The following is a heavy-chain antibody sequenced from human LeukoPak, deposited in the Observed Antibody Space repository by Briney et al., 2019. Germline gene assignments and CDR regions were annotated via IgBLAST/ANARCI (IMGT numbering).Heavy chain of an antibody. J-gene: IGHJ4*02. D-gene: IGHD3-22*01. CDR2: ISGGGGST. CDR3: AKLTMIVVVPGSYFDY. CDR1: GFTFSSYA. V-gene: IGHV3-23*01. Sequence: GDSLRLSCAASGFTFSSYAMSWVRQAPGKGLEWVSAISGGGGSTYYADSVKGRFTISRDNSKNTLYLQMNSLRAEDTAVYYCAKLTMIVVVPGSYFDYWGQGTLVTVSS.